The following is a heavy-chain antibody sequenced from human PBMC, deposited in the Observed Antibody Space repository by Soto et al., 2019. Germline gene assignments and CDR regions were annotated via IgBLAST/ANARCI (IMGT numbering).Heavy chain of an antibody. CDR3: GGNEDDYGDYYFDY. CDR1: GCSISSSSYY. D-gene: IGHD4-17*01. Sequence: SETLSLTCTFSGCSISSSSYYWGWIRQPPGKGLEWIGSIYYGGSTYYNPSLKSRVTISVDTSKNQFSLKLSSVTAADTAVYYCGGNEDDYGDYYFDYWGQGTLVTVSS. CDR2: IYYGGST. J-gene: IGHJ4*02. V-gene: IGHV4-39*01.